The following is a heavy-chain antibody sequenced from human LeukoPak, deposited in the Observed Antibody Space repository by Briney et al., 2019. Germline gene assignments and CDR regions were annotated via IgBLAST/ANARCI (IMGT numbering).Heavy chain of an antibody. J-gene: IGHJ4*02. V-gene: IGHV1-2*02. CDR2: INPNSGGT. D-gene: IGHD2-21*02. CDR1: GYTFTGYY. CDR3: ARVAYCGGDCYSYDY. Sequence: ASVTVSCTASGYTFTGYYMHWVRQAPGQGLEWMGWINPNSGGTNYAQKFQGRVTMTRDTSTSTAYMELSRLRSDDTAVYYCARVAYCGGDCYSYDYWGQGTLVTVSS.